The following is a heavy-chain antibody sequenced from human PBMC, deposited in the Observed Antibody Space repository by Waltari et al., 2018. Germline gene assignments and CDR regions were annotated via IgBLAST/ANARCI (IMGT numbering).Heavy chain of an antibody. D-gene: IGHD6-19*01. J-gene: IGHJ4*02. Sequence: QVQLQESGPGLVRPSETLSLTCTVSGGSVSSGNYFWSWIRQPPGKGLEWIGYIYYSGSTNDKPSLKRRVTRSLDTSKNQFSLKLDSVTAADTAVYFCARTSDYSGWPGTFDSWGQGALVTVSS. CDR2: IYYSGST. V-gene: IGHV4-61*01. CDR3: ARTSDYSGWPGTFDS. CDR1: GGSVSSGNYF.